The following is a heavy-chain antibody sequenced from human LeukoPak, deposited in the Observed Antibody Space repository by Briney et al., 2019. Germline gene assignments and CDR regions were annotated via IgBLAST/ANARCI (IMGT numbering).Heavy chain of an antibody. CDR2: IVVGSGNT. CDR1: GFTFTSSA. V-gene: IGHV1-58*01. D-gene: IGHD3-22*01. J-gene: IGHJ4*02. CDR3: AAEGPRFSSGYGLD. Sequence: SVTVSCTASGFTFTSSAVQWVRQARGQRLEWIGWIVVGSGNTNYAQKFQERVTITRDMSTSTAYMELSSLRSEDTAVYYCAAEGPRFSSGYGLDWGQGTLVTVSS.